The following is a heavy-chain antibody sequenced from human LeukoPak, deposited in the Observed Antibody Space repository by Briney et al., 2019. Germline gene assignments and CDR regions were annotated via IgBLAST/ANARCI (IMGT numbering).Heavy chain of an antibody. D-gene: IGHD3-22*01. V-gene: IGHV3-7*01. J-gene: IGHJ4*02. CDR2: IKQDGSEK. Sequence: KAGGSLRLSCAASGFTFSSFSMNWVRQAPGKGLEWVANIKQDGSEKYYVDSVKGRFTIFRDNAKKSLYLQMNSLRVEDTAVYYCASGGYYYDSSGYWYEYWGQGTLVTVSS. CDR3: ASGGYYYDSSGYWYEY. CDR1: GFTFSSFS.